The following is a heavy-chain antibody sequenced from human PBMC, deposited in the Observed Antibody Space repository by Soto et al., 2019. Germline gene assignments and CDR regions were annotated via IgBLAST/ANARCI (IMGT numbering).Heavy chain of an antibody. D-gene: IGHD3-22*01. CDR2: INHSGST. V-gene: IGHV4-34*01. Sequence: PSETLSLTCAVYGGSFSGYYWSWIRQPPGKGLEWIGEINHSGSTNYNPSLKSRVTISVDTSKNQFSLKLSSVTAADTAVYYCARRRVKRFDYWGQGTLVTVSS. CDR3: ARRRVKRFDY. CDR1: GGSFSGYY. J-gene: IGHJ4*02.